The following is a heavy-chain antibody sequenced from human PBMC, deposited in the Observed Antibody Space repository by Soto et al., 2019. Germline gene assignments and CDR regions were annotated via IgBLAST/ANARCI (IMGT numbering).Heavy chain of an antibody. Sequence: GGSLRLSCAASGFTFSSYAMSWVRQAPGKGLEWVSAISGSGGSTYYADSVKGRFTIPRDNSKNTLYLQMNSLRAEDTAVYYCARDGYYYDSSGYYSKYFQHWGQGTLDTVSS. V-gene: IGHV3-23*01. CDR3: ARDGYYYDSSGYYSKYFQH. D-gene: IGHD3-22*01. J-gene: IGHJ1*01. CDR2: ISGSGGST. CDR1: GFTFSSYA.